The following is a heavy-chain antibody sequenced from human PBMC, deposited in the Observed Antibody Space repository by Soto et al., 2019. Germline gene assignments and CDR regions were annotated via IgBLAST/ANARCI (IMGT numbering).Heavy chain of an antibody. D-gene: IGHD3-9*01. CDR2: IYYSGST. CDR1: GGSVSSGSYY. J-gene: IGHJ4*02. Sequence: SETLSLTCTVSGGSVSSGSYYWSWIRQPPGKGLEWIGYIYYSGSTNYNPSLKSRVTISVDTSKNQFSLKLSSVTAADTAVYYCARDLGGRYFDWLPFDYWGQGTLVTVSS. CDR3: ARDLGGRYFDWLPFDY. V-gene: IGHV4-61*01.